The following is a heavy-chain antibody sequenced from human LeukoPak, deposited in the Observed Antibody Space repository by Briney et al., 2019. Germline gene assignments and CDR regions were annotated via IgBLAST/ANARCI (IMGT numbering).Heavy chain of an antibody. D-gene: IGHD3-10*01. CDR2: INHSGST. V-gene: IGHV4-34*01. CDR3: ARGLGYYYGSGSYYNP. CDR1: GGSFSGYY. Sequence: PSETLSLICAVYGGSFSGYYWSWIRQPPGKGLEWIGEINHSGSTNYNPSLKSRVTISVDTSKNQFSLKLSSVTAADTAVYYCARGLGYYYGSGSYYNPLGQGTLVTVSS. J-gene: IGHJ5*02.